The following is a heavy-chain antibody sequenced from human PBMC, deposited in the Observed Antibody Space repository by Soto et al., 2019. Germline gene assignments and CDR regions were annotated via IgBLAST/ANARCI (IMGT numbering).Heavy chain of an antibody. Sequence: GGSLRLSCAASGFTFRSFTMNWVRQAPGKGLEWVSTISSNSAYMYYTDALRGRFTISRDNAKNSLHLQMNSLRAEDTAVYYCTRDASRDSSARGWFDPWGPGTLVTVSS. J-gene: IGHJ5*02. CDR2: ISSNSAYM. D-gene: IGHD6-13*01. CDR3: TRDASRDSSARGWFDP. CDR1: GFTFRSFT. V-gene: IGHV3-21*01.